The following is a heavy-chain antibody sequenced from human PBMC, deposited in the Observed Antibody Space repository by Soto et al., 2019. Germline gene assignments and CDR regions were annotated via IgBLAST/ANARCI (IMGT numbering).Heavy chain of an antibody. J-gene: IGHJ4*02. Sequence: ASVKVSCKASGVTFSSYAISWVRQAPGQGLEWMGGIIPIFGTAIYAQKFQGRVTITADESTSTAYMELSSLRSEDTAVYYCARGLDGDYDYWGQGTLVTVSS. V-gene: IGHV1-69*13. D-gene: IGHD4-17*01. CDR3: ARGLDGDYDY. CDR1: GVTFSSYA. CDR2: IIPIFGTA.